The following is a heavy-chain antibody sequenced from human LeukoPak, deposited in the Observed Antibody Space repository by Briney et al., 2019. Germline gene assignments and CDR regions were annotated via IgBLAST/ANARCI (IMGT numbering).Heavy chain of an antibody. V-gene: IGHV4-4*09. J-gene: IGHJ5*02. D-gene: IGHD5-24*01. CDR2: IYTSGST. Sequence: SETLSLTCTVSGGSISSYYWSWIRQPPGKGLEWIGYIYTSGSTNYNPSLKSRVTISVDTSKNQFSLKLSSVTAADTAVYYCARLGRDGYIGEFWFDPWGQGTLVTVSS. CDR1: GGSISSYY. CDR3: ARLGRDGYIGEFWFDP.